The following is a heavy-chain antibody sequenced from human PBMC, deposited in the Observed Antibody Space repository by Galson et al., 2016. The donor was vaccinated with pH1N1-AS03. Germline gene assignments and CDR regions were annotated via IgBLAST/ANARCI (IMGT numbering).Heavy chain of an antibody. D-gene: IGHD2-21*02. CDR1: GDTFTKSA. CDR2: IIPIPILGST. J-gene: IGHJ3*02. CDR3: ARGVMRLGCGTDCYSGQAFDI. V-gene: IGHV1-69*13. Sequence: SVKVSCKASGDTFTKSAINWVRQAPGQGLQWLGGIIPIPILGSTHYAPEFQDRVTISADSSTHTVYLQMSHLRSDDTATYYCARGVMRLGCGTDCYSGQAFDIWGQGTVVSVSS.